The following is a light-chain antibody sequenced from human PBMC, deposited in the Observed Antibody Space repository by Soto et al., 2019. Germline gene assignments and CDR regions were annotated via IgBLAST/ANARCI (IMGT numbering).Light chain of an antibody. CDR2: SDN. J-gene: IGLJ2*01. Sequence: QSVLTQPPSASGTPGQRVTISCSGSSSNIGSNTVNWYQQLPGMPPKLLIYSDNKRPSGVPDRFSGSKSGTSASLVISGRQSEEEADYYCAAWHNSQNGPVFGGGTKLTVL. CDR1: SSNIGSNT. CDR3: AAWHNSQNGPV. V-gene: IGLV1-44*01.